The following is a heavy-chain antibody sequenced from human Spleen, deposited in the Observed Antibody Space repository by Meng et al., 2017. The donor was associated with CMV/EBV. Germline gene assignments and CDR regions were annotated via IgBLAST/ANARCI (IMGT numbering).Heavy chain of an antibody. Sequence: AASGFTFSSYAMSWVRQAPGKGLEWVSVIYSGGSSTYYADSVKGRFTISRDNSKNTLYLQMNSLRAEDTAVYYCAKDHTPWVPGWFDPWGQGTLVTVSS. CDR1: GFTFSSYA. CDR3: AKDHTPWVPGWFDP. V-gene: IGHV3-23*03. J-gene: IGHJ5*02. CDR2: IYSGGSST. D-gene: IGHD2-15*01.